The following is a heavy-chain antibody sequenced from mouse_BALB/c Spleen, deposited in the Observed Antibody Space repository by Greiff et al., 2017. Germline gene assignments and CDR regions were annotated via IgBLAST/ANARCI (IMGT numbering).Heavy chain of an antibody. Sequence: DVKLVESGGGLVKPGGSLKLSCAASGFTFSSYAMSWVRQSPEKRLEWVAEISSGGSYTYYPDTVTGRFTISRDNAKNTLYLEMSSLRSEDTAMYYCARAGTGSMDYWGQGTSVTVSS. CDR2: ISSGGSYT. J-gene: IGHJ4*01. D-gene: IGHD4-1*01. V-gene: IGHV5-9-4*01. CDR3: ARAGTGSMDY. CDR1: GFTFSSYA.